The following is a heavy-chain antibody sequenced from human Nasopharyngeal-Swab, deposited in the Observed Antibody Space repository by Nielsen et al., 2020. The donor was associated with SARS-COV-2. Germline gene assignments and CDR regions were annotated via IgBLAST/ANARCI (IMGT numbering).Heavy chain of an antibody. Sequence: GESLKISCEASGFTFGSYTMNWVRQAPGKGLEWVSFISSSGSIEYYADSVKGRFTISRDNANNSLYLQMKSLRADDTAVYYCVRDGALIQLWLLPHALDIWGQGTLVTVSS. CDR2: ISSSGSIE. V-gene: IGHV3-48*04. CDR3: VRDGALIQLWLLPHALDI. J-gene: IGHJ3*02. CDR1: GFTFGSYT. D-gene: IGHD5-18*01.